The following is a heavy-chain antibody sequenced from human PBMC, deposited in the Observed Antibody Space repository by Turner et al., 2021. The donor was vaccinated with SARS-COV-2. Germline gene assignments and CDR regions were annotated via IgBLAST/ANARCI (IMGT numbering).Heavy chain of an antibody. Sequence: EVQLVESGGGLVQPGRSLRLSCAASGFTFDDYAMHWVRQAPGKGLEWVSSINWNSGSIGYVDSVKGRFTISRDTAKNSLDLQMNSLRAEDTALYYCARVPSPPYSSGWYYFDYWGQGTLVTVSS. CDR2: INWNSGSI. J-gene: IGHJ4*02. CDR3: ARVPSPPYSSGWYYFDY. V-gene: IGHV3-9*01. CDR1: GFTFDDYA. D-gene: IGHD6-19*01.